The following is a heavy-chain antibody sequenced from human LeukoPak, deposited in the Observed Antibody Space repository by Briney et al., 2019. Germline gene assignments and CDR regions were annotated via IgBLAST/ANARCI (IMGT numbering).Heavy chain of an antibody. V-gene: IGHV4-39*02. CDR3: ARERREYSSSSGNYYYYMDV. CDR2: IYYSGST. Sequence: PSETLSLTCTVSGGSISSNTYYWGWIRQPPGKGLEWIGSIYYSGSTYYNPSLKSRVTISVDTSKNQFSLKLSSVTAADTAVYYCARERREYSSSSGNYYYYMDVWGKGTTVTVSS. D-gene: IGHD6-6*01. J-gene: IGHJ6*03. CDR1: GGSISSNTYY.